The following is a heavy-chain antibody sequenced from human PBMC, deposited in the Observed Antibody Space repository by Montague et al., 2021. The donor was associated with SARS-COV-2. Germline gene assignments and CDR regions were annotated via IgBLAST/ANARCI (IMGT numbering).Heavy chain of an antibody. V-gene: IGHV4-59*01. CDR2: IYYSGST. Sequence: SETLSLTCTVSGGSISSYYWSWIRQPPGKGLGWIGYIYYSGSTNYNPSLKSRVTISVDTSKNQFSLKLSSVTAADTAVYYCARGMHYYDSSGYYFDYWGRGTLVAVSS. CDR1: GGSISSYY. J-gene: IGHJ2*01. D-gene: IGHD3-22*01. CDR3: ARGMHYYDSSGYYFDY.